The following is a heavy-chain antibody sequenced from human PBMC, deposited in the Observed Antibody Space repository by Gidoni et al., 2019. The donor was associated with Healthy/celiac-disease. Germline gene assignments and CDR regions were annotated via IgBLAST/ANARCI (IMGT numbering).Heavy chain of an antibody. CDR3: AREGTYYDFWSGSPVLNWFDP. CDR2: INSDGSST. CDR1: GFTFSRSW. J-gene: IGHJ5*02. D-gene: IGHD3-3*01. V-gene: IGHV3-74*01. Sequence: EVQLVESGGGLVQPGGSLRLSCAASGFTFSRSWMHWVRQAPGKGLVWVSRINSDGSSTSYADSVKGRFTISRDNAKNTLYLQMNSLRAEDTAVYYCAREGTYYDFWSGSPVLNWFDPWGQGTLVTVSS.